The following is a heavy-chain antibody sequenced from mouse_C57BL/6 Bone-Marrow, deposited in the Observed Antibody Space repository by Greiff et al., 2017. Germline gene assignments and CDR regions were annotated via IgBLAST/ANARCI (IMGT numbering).Heavy chain of an antibody. CDR2: IYPGDGDT. V-gene: IGHV1-82*01. CDR1: GYAFSSSW. CDR3: ARGDGPMGY. Sequence: QVQLQESGPELVKPGASVKISCKASGYAFSSSWMNWVKQRPGKGLEWIGRIYPGDGDTNYNGKFKGKATLTADKSSSTAYMQLSSLTSEDSAVYFCARGDGPMGYWGQGTTVTVSS. D-gene: IGHD2-3*01. J-gene: IGHJ4*01.